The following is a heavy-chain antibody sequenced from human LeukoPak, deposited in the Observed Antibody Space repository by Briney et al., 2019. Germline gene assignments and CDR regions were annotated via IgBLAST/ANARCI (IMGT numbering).Heavy chain of an antibody. CDR2: INPNSGGT. J-gene: IGHJ6*03. CDR3: ARVEVAYYYDSSGPYYYYYMDV. CDR1: GYTFTGYY. D-gene: IGHD3-22*01. Sequence: GASVKVSCKASGYTFTGYYMHWVRQAPGQGLEWMGWINPNSGGTNYAQKFQGRVTMTRDTSISTAYMELSRLRSDDTAVYYCARVEVAYYYDSSGPYYYYYMDVWGKGTTVTISS. V-gene: IGHV1-2*02.